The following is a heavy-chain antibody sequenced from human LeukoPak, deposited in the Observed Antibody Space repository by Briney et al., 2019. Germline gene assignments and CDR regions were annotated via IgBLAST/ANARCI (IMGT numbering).Heavy chain of an antibody. J-gene: IGHJ4*02. Sequence: SETLSLTCTISGGSISSSSYYWGWIRQPPGKGLEWIGTIYYSGSAYYNPSLKSRVTISVDTSKSQFSLKLSSVTAADTAVYYCARQAWNYFDYWGQGTLVTVSS. CDR1: GGSISSSSYY. V-gene: IGHV4-39*01. CDR2: IYYSGSA. CDR3: ARQAWNYFDY. D-gene: IGHD1-1*01.